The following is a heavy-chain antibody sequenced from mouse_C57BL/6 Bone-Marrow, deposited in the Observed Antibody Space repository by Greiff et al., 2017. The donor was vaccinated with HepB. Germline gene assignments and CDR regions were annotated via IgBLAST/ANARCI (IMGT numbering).Heavy chain of an antibody. J-gene: IGHJ1*03. CDR1: GFTFSDFY. D-gene: IGHD2-3*01. Sequence: EVKLVESGGGLVQSGRSLRLSCATSGFTFSDFYMEWVRQAPGKGLEWIAASRNKANDYTTEYSASVKGRFIVSRDTSQSILYLQMNALRAEDTAIYYCARDAGDGYPYWYFDVWGTGTTVTVSS. CDR2: SRNKANDYTT. V-gene: IGHV7-1*01. CDR3: ARDAGDGYPYWYFDV.